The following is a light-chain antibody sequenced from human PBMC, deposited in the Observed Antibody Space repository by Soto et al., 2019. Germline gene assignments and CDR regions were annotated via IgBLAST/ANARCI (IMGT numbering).Light chain of an antibody. CDR3: QQYNSYPYT. V-gene: IGKV1-5*03. CDR1: QSISSW. CDR2: KAS. Sequence: DIQLTQSPSTLSASVGDRVTITCRASQSISSWLAWYQQKPGKAPKLLIYKASSLESGVPSRFSGSGSGTDFTLTISSLHHDDFATYYCQQYNSYPYTFGQGTKLEIK. J-gene: IGKJ2*01.